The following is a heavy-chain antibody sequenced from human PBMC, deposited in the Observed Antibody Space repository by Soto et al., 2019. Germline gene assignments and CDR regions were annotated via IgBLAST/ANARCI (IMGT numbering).Heavy chain of an antibody. V-gene: IGHV3-21*01. CDR2: ISSSSSYI. CDR3: ARGNGQLVGYFDY. J-gene: IGHJ4*02. Sequence: EVQLVESGGGLVKPGGSLRLSCAASGFTFSSYSMNWVRQAPGKGLEWVSSISSSSSYIYYADSVKGRFTISRDNAKNSLYLQLNSLRAEDTAVYYCARGNGQLVGYFDYWGQGTLVTVSS. D-gene: IGHD6-13*01. CDR1: GFTFSSYS.